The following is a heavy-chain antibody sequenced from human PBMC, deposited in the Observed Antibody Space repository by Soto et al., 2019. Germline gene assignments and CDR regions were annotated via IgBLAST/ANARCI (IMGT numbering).Heavy chain of an antibody. D-gene: IGHD4-17*01. Sequence: QVQLVQSGAEVKKPGSSVKVSCKASADTFNRYSLSWLRQAPGQRLEWMGGITPVFGTADYAQSFEDRLTITADDSTSTVYMELSILRSDDTAVYYCARSLEGTTVTNWFDPWGQGALVTVSS. CDR2: ITPVFGTA. CDR1: ADTFNRYS. V-gene: IGHV1-69*01. J-gene: IGHJ5*02. CDR3: ARSLEGTTVTNWFDP.